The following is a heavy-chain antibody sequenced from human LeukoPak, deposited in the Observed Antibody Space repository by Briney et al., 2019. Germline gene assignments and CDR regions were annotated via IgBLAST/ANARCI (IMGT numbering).Heavy chain of an antibody. J-gene: IGHJ4*02. Sequence: PGGPLRLSCAASGFTFSSYWMHWVRQAPGKGLVWVSRINTDGSSTSYADSVKGRFTFSRDNAKNTLYLQMNSLRAEDTAVYYCARDMFSGSTFDYWGQGTLVTVSS. CDR1: GFTFSSYW. CDR3: ARDMFSGSTFDY. V-gene: IGHV3-74*01. CDR2: INTDGSST. D-gene: IGHD1-26*01.